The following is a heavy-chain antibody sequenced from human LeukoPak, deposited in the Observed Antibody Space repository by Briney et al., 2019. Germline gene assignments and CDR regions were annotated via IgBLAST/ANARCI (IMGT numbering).Heavy chain of an antibody. Sequence: ASVKVSCKASGYTFTSYFMHWVRQAPGQGLEWMGVVNPSSGSTTYSQKFQGRVTMTRDTSTSTVYMDLSSLRSEDTALYYCARAVGPRGGNWFAPWGQGTLVTVSS. J-gene: IGHJ5*02. D-gene: IGHD1-26*01. V-gene: IGHV1-46*01. CDR1: GYTFTSYF. CDR2: VNPSSGST. CDR3: ARAVGPRGGNWFAP.